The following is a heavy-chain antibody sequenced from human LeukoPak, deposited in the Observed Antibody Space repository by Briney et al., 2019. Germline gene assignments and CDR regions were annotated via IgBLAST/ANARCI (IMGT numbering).Heavy chain of an antibody. CDR3: TRRTPTYWGGNCSIRGGFDP. J-gene: IGHJ5*02. V-gene: IGHV3-73*01. CDR1: GFTFSGSA. D-gene: IGHD2-21*01. Sequence: PGGSLRLSCAASGFTFSGSAMHWVRQASGKGLEWVGRIRSKANSYATAYAASVKGMFTISRDDSKNSAYLQMNSLKTEDTAVYYCTRRTPTYWGGNCSIRGGFDPWGQGTLVTVSS. CDR2: IRSKANSYAT.